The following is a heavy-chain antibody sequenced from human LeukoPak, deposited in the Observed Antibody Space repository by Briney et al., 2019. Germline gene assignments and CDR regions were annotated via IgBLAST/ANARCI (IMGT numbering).Heavy chain of an antibody. CDR2: ISSSSSYI. J-gene: IGHJ6*02. CDR1: GFTFSSYS. CDR3: ARDIVGTYGMDV. D-gene: IGHD2-15*01. Sequence: KSGGSLRLSCAASGFTFSSYSMNWVRQAPGKGLEWVSSISSSSSYIYYADSVKGRFTISRDNAKNSLYLQMNSLRAEDTAVYYCARDIVGTYGMDVWGQGTSVTVSS. V-gene: IGHV3-21*04.